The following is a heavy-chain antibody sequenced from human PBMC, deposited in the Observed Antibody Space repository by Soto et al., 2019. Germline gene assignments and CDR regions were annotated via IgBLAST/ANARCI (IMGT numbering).Heavy chain of an antibody. Sequence: PWGSLRLSCAASGFTFSSYAMSWVRQAPGKGLEWVSAISGSGGSTYYADSVKGRFTISRDNSKNTLYLQMNSLRAEDTAVYYCAKVKRQLAVAGPRRDYYYYGMDVWGQGTTVTVSS. CDR2: ISGSGGST. CDR1: GFTFSSYA. J-gene: IGHJ6*02. D-gene: IGHD6-19*01. V-gene: IGHV3-23*01. CDR3: AKVKRQLAVAGPRRDYYYYGMDV.